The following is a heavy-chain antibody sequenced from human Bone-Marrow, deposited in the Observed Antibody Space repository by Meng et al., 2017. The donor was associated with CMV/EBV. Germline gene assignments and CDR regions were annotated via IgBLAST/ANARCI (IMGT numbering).Heavy chain of an antibody. J-gene: IGHJ4*02. V-gene: IGHV4-61*01. D-gene: IGHD2-2*02. CDR1: RSSRYY. CDR3: ARAFRGYCSTTSCYIVDS. Sequence: RSSRYYWSWIRQPPGRGLEWIGYIYNSGSTNYNPSLKSRVTISIDTSKNQFSLKLSSVTAADTAVYYCARAFRGYCSTTSCYIVDSWGQGSLVTVSS. CDR2: IYNSGST.